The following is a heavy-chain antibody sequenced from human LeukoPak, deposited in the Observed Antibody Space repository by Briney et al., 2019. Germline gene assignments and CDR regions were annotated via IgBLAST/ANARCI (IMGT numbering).Heavy chain of an antibody. CDR1: GGSFSGYY. CDR2: INHSGST. CDR3: AGVGITMIVVDDDHVFDS. J-gene: IGHJ3*02. Sequence: PSETLSRTCAGYGGSFSGYYWSWIRQPPGKGLEWLGEINHSGSTNYNPSLKSRVTISVDTSKNQFSLKLSSVTAADTAVYYCAGVGITMIVVDDDHVFDSWERGTMVTVSS. V-gene: IGHV4-34*01. D-gene: IGHD3-22*01.